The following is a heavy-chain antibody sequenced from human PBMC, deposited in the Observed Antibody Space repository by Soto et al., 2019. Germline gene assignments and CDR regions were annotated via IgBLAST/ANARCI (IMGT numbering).Heavy chain of an antibody. Sequence: SETLSLTCTVSAGSISGSNHYWGWIRQPPGKGLEWIGTIYYSGSTYYHPSLKSRVTMSVDTSKNRFSLRLSSVTAADTAMYYCAGHLTIGSYYFYMDVWGKGTTVTVSS. CDR3: AGHLTIGSYYFYMDV. CDR1: AGSISGSNHY. V-gene: IGHV4-39*01. J-gene: IGHJ6*03. D-gene: IGHD4-17*01. CDR2: IYYSGST.